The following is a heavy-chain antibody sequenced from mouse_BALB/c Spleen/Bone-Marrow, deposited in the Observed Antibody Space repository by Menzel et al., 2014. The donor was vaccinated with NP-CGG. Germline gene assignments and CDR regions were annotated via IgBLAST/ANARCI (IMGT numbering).Heavy chain of an antibody. CDR3: ARREAGYFGGALYAIDY. D-gene: IGHD2-3*01. CDR1: GYTFTIYV. Sequence: QVKPSELELLNPVASVELCCKDSGYTFTIYVMHWVKQKPGQGLEWLGYINPYHDVTKYYEKFTVKPTLTSDKSCSTGYMELSSLTSEECAVYYCARREAGYFGGALYAIDY. CDR2: INPYHDVT. J-gene: IGHJ4*01. V-gene: IGHV1-14*01.